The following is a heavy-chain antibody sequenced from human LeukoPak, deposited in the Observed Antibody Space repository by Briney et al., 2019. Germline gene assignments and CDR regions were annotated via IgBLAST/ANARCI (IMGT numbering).Heavy chain of an antibody. V-gene: IGHV3-23*01. Sequence: PGGSLRLSCAASGFTFSSYAMSWVRQAPGKGLEWVSAISGSGGSTYYADSVKGRFTISRENAKNSLYLQMNSLRAGDTAVYYCARASGELIDYWGQGTLVTVSS. CDR3: ARASGELIDY. D-gene: IGHD3-10*01. J-gene: IGHJ4*02. CDR1: GFTFSSYA. CDR2: ISGSGGST.